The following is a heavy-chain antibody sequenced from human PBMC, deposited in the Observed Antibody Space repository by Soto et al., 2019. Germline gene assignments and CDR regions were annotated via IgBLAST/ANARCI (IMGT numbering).Heavy chain of an antibody. CDR1: GFTFRSHA. CDR2: ISVSGGNT. D-gene: IGHD6-13*01. CDR3: AKHRSSSGSSSFDY. V-gene: IGHV3-23*01. J-gene: IGHJ4*02. Sequence: EVQLLESGGGLLQPGGSVRLSCAASGFTFRSHAMSWVRQAPGEGLEWVSTISVSGGNTYYADSVKGRFTISRDNSKVSLYLQMSSLRAEDTAVYYCAKHRSSSGSSSFDYWGQGTLVTVSS.